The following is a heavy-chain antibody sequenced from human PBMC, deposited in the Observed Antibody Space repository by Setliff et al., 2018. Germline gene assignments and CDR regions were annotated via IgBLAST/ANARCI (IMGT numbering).Heavy chain of an antibody. V-gene: IGHV3-33*08. D-gene: IGHD4-4*01. CDR3: ARDNGRLPTEKSPYYFYYMDV. J-gene: IGHJ6*03. CDR2: IWDDGVKK. Sequence: PGGSLRLSCAASGFTFSTYRMHWVRQAPGKGLEWVAVIWDDGVKKYHADSVKGRFTISRDNDKNSMYLQMNSLGAEDTAVYYCARDNGRLPTEKSPYYFYYMDVWGEGTTVTVSS. CDR1: GFTFSTYR.